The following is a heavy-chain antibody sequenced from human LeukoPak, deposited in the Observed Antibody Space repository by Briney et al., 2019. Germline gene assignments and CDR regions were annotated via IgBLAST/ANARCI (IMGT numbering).Heavy chain of an antibody. CDR1: GGTFSSYA. Sequence: SVKVSCKASGGTFSSYAISWVRQAPGQGLEWMGGIIPIFGTANYAQKFQGRVTITADESTSTAYMELSSLRSEDTAVYYCARGFRDSSGYSYYYYMDVWGKGTTVTISS. CDR3: ARGFRDSSGYSYYYYMDV. J-gene: IGHJ6*03. CDR2: IIPIFGTA. D-gene: IGHD3-22*01. V-gene: IGHV1-69*13.